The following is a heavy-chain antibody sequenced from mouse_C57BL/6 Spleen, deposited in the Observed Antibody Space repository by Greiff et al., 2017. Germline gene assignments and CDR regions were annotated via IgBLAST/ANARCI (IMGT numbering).Heavy chain of an antibody. V-gene: IGHV1-4*01. CDR2: INPSSGYT. CDR3: ARGYYVDY. Sequence: LQESGAELARPGASVKMSCKASGYTFTSYTMHWVKQRPGQGLEWIGYINPSSGYTKYNQKFKDKATLTADKSSSTAYMQLSSLTSEDSADYYWARGYYVDYWGQGTTLTVSS. CDR1: GYTFTSYT. J-gene: IGHJ2*01.